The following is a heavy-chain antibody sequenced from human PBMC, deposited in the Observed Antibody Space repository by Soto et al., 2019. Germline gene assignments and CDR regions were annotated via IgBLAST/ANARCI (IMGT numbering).Heavy chain of an antibody. V-gene: IGHV3-9*01. Sequence: PGGSLRLSCAAPGIIFNGFGRHWVRQAPGKGLEWVSGISWNSGSIGYADSVKGRFTISRDNAKNSLYLQMNSLRAEDTALYYCAKDRDTIFFGELLPTYYFDYWGQGTLVTVSS. CDR3: AKDRDTIFFGELLPTYYFDY. CDR1: GIIFNGFG. J-gene: IGHJ4*02. D-gene: IGHD3-3*01. CDR2: ISWNSGSI.